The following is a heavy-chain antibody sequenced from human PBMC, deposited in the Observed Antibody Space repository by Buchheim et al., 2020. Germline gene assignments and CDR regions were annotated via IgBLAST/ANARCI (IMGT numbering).Heavy chain of an antibody. CDR2: IKQDGSEK. V-gene: IGHV3-7*04. J-gene: IGHJ4*02. Sequence: EVQLVESGGGLVQPGGSLRLSCAASEFTFSNYWMTWVRQAPGKGLEWVANIKQDGSEKYYVDSVKGRFTISRDNTKNSLYLQMNSLRAEDTAVYYCARGWAYYYDSSGYYYFDYWGQGT. CDR1: EFTFSNYW. D-gene: IGHD3-22*01. CDR3: ARGWAYYYDSSGYYYFDY.